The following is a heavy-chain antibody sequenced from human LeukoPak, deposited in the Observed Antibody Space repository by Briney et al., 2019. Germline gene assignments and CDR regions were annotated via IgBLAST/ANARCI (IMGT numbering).Heavy chain of an antibody. V-gene: IGHV3-21*01. CDR3: ARDPYNGNYGDSYYYYMDV. CDR2: ITSSSIYT. D-gene: IGHD1-26*01. J-gene: IGHJ6*03. Sequence: PGGSLRLSCAASGFTFSSYNMNWDRQAPGKGLEWVSSITSSSIYTFYADSVKGRFTISRDNAKNSLYLQMNSLRAEDTAIYYCARDPYNGNYGDSYYYYMDVWGKGTTVTISS. CDR1: GFTFSSYN.